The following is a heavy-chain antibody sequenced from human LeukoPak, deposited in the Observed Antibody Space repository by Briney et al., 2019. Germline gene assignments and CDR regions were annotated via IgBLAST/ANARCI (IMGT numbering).Heavy chain of an antibody. D-gene: IGHD3-22*01. V-gene: IGHV3-9*01. CDR1: GFTFDDYA. J-gene: IGHJ4*02. Sequence: PGRSLRLSCAASGFTFDDYAMHWVRQAPGKGLEWVSGISWNSGSIGYADSVKGRFTISRDNAKNSLYLQMNSLRAEDTALYYCARDKRNYYDSSGYSYYFDYWGQGTLVTVSS. CDR3: ARDKRNYYDSSGYSYYFDY. CDR2: ISWNSGSI.